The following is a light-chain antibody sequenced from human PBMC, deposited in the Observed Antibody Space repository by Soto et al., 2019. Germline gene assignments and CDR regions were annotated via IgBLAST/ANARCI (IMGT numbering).Light chain of an antibody. CDR1: SSNIGAGYD. J-gene: IGLJ2*01. V-gene: IGLV1-40*01. Sequence: QSVLTQPPSVSGAPGQRVTISCTGRSSNIGAGYDVHWYQQLPGTAPKLLIYGNINRPSGVPDRFSGSKSGTSASLAITGLQAEDEADYYCQSYAGSYILLFGGGTKLTVL. CDR3: QSYAGSYILL. CDR2: GNI.